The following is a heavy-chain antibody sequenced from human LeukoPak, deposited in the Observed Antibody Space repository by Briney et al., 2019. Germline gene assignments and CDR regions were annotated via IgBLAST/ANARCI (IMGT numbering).Heavy chain of an antibody. CDR3: ARGPSDASFDY. J-gene: IGHJ4*02. D-gene: IGHD1-26*01. CDR1: GYTFSAYY. Sequence: ASVKVSCKTSGYTFSAYYIHWMRQAPGQGFEWMGWINPINGGIRVAQKFQGRVTMTGDTSMNTVYVELSGLLTDDTAVYFCARGPSDASFDYWGQGTLVTVSS. CDR2: INPINGGI. V-gene: IGHV1-2*02.